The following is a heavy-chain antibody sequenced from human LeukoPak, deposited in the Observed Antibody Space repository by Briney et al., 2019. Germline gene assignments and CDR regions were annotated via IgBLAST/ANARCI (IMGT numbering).Heavy chain of an antibody. CDR2: MKSNNGHT. Sequence: ASVKVSCKASGYTFASFDFNWVRQAAGQGLEWMGWMKSNNGHTGYAQKFQGRVTMTRDTSISTAYMELSSLRSEDTAVYYCATGFRGFGELSVTFAYWGQGTLVTVSS. CDR1: GYTFASFD. J-gene: IGHJ4*02. D-gene: IGHD3-10*01. V-gene: IGHV1-8*01. CDR3: ATGFRGFGELSVTFAY.